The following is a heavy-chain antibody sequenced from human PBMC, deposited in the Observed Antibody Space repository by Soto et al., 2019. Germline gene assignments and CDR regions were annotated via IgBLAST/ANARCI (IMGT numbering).Heavy chain of an antibody. J-gene: IGHJ5*02. CDR3: AKDGIYDSSGYP. D-gene: IGHD3-22*01. V-gene: IGHV4-59*01. Sequence: PSETLSLTCTVSGGSISSDYWTWIRQPPGEGLEWIGNIDYSGSTNYNPSPKSRVTISVDTSKNQFSVKLTSLTAADTAVYYCAKDGIYDSSGYPWGQGTLVTVSS. CDR2: IDYSGST. CDR1: GGSISSDY.